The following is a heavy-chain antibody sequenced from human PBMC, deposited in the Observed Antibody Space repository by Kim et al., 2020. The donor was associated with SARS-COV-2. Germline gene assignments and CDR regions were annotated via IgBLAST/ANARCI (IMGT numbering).Heavy chain of an antibody. V-gene: IGHV4-34*01. CDR3: ARGRRVVVAAIPTRSTRSNWFDP. J-gene: IGHJ5*02. CDR2: INHSGST. Sequence: SETLSLTCAVYGGSFSGYYWSWIRQPPGKGLEWIGEINHSGSTNYNPSLKSRVTISVDTSKNQFSLKLSSVTAADTAVYYCARGRRVVVAAIPTRSTRSNWFDPWGQGTLVTVSS. CDR1: GGSFSGYY. D-gene: IGHD2-15*01.